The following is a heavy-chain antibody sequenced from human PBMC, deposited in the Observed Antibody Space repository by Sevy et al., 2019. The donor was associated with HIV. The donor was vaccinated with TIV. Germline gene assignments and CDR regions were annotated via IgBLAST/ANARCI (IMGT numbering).Heavy chain of an antibody. Sequence: ASVKVSCKASGYTFTRYGITWVRQAPGQGLEWMGWTSAYNGNTNYAQTVQGRVTMTTDISTSTAYMELRSLRSYDTAMYYCARDVYDDIVVVPAAIYYYGMDVWGQGTTVTVSS. V-gene: IGHV1-18*01. CDR1: GYTFTRYG. D-gene: IGHD2-2*01. CDR3: ARDVYDDIVVVPAAIYYYGMDV. J-gene: IGHJ6*02. CDR2: TSAYNGNT.